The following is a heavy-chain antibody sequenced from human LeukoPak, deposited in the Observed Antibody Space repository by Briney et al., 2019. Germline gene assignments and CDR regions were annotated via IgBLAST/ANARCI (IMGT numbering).Heavy chain of an antibody. Sequence: GGSLRLSCAASGFTFSSYSMNWVRQAPGKGLEWVSYISSSSTIYYADSVKGRFTISRDNAKNTLYLQVNNLRAEDTAVYYCARGPNSNWSGLDFWGQGTLLTVSS. J-gene: IGHJ4*02. D-gene: IGHD6-6*01. CDR3: ARGPNSNWSGLDF. CDR1: GFTFSSYS. V-gene: IGHV3-48*01. CDR2: ISSSSTI.